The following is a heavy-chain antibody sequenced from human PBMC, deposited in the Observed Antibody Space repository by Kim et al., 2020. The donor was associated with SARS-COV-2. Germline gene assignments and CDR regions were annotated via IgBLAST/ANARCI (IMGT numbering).Heavy chain of an antibody. CDR3: AKGTEYSYADY. J-gene: IGHJ4*02. V-gene: IGHV3-30*02. D-gene: IGHD5-18*01. Sequence: KYYTDSVKGRVTISRDNSKSTVYLQMHSLGSEDTAIYYCAKGTEYSYADYWGQGALVTVSS. CDR2: K.